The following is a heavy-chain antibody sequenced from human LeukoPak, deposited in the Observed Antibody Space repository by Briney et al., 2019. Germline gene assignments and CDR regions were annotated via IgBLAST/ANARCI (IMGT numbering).Heavy chain of an antibody. CDR3: ASRLYYYDSSGYYVYGAFDI. J-gene: IGHJ3*02. V-gene: IGHV1-69*06. Sequence: AVKVSCKASGGTFSSYAISWVRQAPGQGLEWMGGIIPIFGTANYAQKFQGRVTITADKSTSTAYMELSSLRSEDTAVYSCASRLYYYDSSGYYVYGAFDIWGQGTMVTVSS. CDR2: IIPIFGTA. D-gene: IGHD3-22*01. CDR1: GGTFSSYA.